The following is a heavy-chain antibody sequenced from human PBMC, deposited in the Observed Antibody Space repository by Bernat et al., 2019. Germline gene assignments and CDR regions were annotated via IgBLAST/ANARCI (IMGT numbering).Heavy chain of an antibody. Sequence: QVQLVESGGGVVQPGRSLRLSCAASGFTFNTFGMHWVRQAPGKGLEWLAVIWYDGSKTLYADSVKGRFTISRDNSRSSVSLQMSSLRVEDTAVYYCVRGRGCSTTSCGRKFDYWGQGTLVTVSS. CDR2: IWYDGSKT. J-gene: IGHJ4*02. CDR1: GFTFNTFG. D-gene: IGHD2-2*01. V-gene: IGHV3-33*01. CDR3: VRGRGCSTTSCGRKFDY.